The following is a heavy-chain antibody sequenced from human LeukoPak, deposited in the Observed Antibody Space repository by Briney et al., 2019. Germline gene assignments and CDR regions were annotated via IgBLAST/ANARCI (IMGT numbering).Heavy chain of an antibody. D-gene: IGHD3-16*01. CDR2: IYYSGST. Sequence: SETLSLTCTVSGGSISSSSYYWGWVRQPPGKGLGWIGSIYYSGSTYYTPSLKSRVTISVDTSKNQFSLKLSSVTAADTAVYYCAGYDYDYVWGSHLDYWGQGTLVTVSP. CDR1: GGSISSSSYY. CDR3: AGYDYDYVWGSHLDY. J-gene: IGHJ4*02. V-gene: IGHV4-39*01.